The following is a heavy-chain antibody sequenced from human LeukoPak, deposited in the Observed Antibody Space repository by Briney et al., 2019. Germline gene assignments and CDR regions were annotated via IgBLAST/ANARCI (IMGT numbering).Heavy chain of an antibody. CDR1: GFTLVSYS. V-gene: IGHV3-21*01. J-gene: IGHJ4*02. CDR2: ISSSSSYI. Sequence: GGSLRLSCAASGFTLVSYSINGFRKAPGKGLEWFSSISSSSSYIYYADSVKGRFTISRDNAKNSLYLQVNSLRAEDTAVYYCASQGSGYDSPIDYWGQGTLVTVSS. CDR3: ASQGSGYDSPIDY. D-gene: IGHD5-12*01.